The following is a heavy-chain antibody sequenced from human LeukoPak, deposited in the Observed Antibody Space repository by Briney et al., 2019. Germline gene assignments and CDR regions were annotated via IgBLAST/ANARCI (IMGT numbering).Heavy chain of an antibody. CDR1: GGSFSGYY. J-gene: IGHJ4*02. D-gene: IGHD3-22*01. Sequence: PSETLSLTCAVYGGSFSGYYWSWIRQPPGKGLEWIGEINHSGSTNYNPSLKSRVTISVDTSKNQFSLKLSSVTAADTAVYYCASLGHYDSSGDEPFDYWGQGTLVTVSS. CDR2: INHSGST. V-gene: IGHV4-34*01. CDR3: ASLGHYDSSGDEPFDY.